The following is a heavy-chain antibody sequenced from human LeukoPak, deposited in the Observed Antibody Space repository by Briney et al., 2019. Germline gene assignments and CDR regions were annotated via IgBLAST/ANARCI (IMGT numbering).Heavy chain of an antibody. J-gene: IGHJ4*02. CDR3: ARVLPKNKSRITMVRGVGLPPYFDY. Sequence: SETLSLTCTVTGDSISSYYWSWIRQPPGKRLEWIGYIYYSGSTNYNPSLKSRLTISLDTSKNQFSLKLSSVTAADTAVYYCARVLPKNKSRITMVRGVGLPPYFDYWGQGTLVTVSS. CDR1: GDSISSYY. V-gene: IGHV4-59*01. D-gene: IGHD3-10*01. CDR2: IYYSGST.